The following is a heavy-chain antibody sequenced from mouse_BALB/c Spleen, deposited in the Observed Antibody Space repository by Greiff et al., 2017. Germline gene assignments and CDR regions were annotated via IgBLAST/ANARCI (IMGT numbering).Heavy chain of an antibody. Sequence: QVQLQQPGAELVRPGASVKLSCKASGYTFTSYWINWVKQRPGQGLEWIGNIYPSDSYTNYNQKFKDKATLTVDKSSSTAYMQLSSPTSEDSAVYYCTRLGLAMDYWGQGTSVTVSS. CDR3: TRLGLAMDY. D-gene: IGHD4-1*01. CDR1: GYTFTSYW. J-gene: IGHJ4*01. V-gene: IGHV1-69*02. CDR2: IYPSDSYT.